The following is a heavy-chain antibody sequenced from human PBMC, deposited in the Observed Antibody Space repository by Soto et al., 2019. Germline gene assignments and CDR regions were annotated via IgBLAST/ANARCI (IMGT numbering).Heavy chain of an antibody. Sequence: QVQLVQSGAEVKKPGSSVKVSCKASGGTFSSYAISWVRQAPGQGLEWMGGIIPIFGTANYAQKFQGRVTITADKSTSTAYMELSSLRSEDTAVYYCARELGYCTNGVCYTEDYWGQGTLVTVSS. V-gene: IGHV1-69*06. D-gene: IGHD2-8*01. CDR3: ARELGYCTNGVCYTEDY. J-gene: IGHJ4*02. CDR1: GGTFSSYA. CDR2: IIPIFGTA.